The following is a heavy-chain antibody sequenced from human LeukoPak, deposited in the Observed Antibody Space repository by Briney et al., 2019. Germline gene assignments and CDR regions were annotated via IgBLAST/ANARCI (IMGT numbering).Heavy chain of an antibody. CDR2: IYTGGST. J-gene: IGHJ4*02. Sequence: SETLSLTCTVSGGSISSYYWSWIRQPAGKGLEWIGRIYTGGSTNYNPSLKSRVTMSVDTSKNQFSLKLSSVTAADTAVYYCARDLPYSYGSTFDYWGQGTLVTVSS. V-gene: IGHV4-4*07. CDR3: ARDLPYSYGSTFDY. D-gene: IGHD5-18*01. CDR1: GGSISSYY.